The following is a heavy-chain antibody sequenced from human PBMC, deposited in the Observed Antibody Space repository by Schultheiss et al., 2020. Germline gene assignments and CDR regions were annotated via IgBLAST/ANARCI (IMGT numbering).Heavy chain of an antibody. J-gene: IGHJ3*02. D-gene: IGHD3-22*01. Sequence: GSLRLSCTVSGGSISSYYWSWIRQPAGKGLEWIGRISTSGNTNFNPSLKSRVTISVDTSKNQFSLKLSSVTAADTAVYYCARHDSSGYYYVHAFDIWGQGTMVTVSS. CDR3: ARHDSSGYYYVHAFDI. CDR1: GGSISSYY. CDR2: ISTSGNT. V-gene: IGHV4-4*07.